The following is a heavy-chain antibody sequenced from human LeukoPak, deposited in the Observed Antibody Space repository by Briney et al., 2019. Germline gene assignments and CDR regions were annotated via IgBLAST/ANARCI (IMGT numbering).Heavy chain of an antibody. D-gene: IGHD3-22*01. CDR2: INSSTSYK. V-gene: IGHV3-21*01. J-gene: IGHJ6*03. Sequence: GGSLRLSCAASRYSFKPFSILWVPHSPGKAVEWVSSINSSTSYKYYADSEKARLPISRENATNSLYLHMRSQRAEDTSVYYCARDASYDYDSGGYAGHYTYYMDVWGKGTPVTVSS. CDR1: RYSFKPFS. CDR3: ARDASYDYDSGGYAGHYTYYMDV.